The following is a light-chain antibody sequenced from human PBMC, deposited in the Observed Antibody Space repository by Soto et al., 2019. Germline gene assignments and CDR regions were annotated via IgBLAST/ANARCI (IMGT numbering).Light chain of an antibody. Sequence: IEMTQSPSALSSSVGDRVTITCRASQSISSWLAWYQQKPGKAPKLLIYDASSLKSGVPSRLSGSGSGTEFTLTISSLQPADFATYYCQQYNSYRTFGQGTKVDIK. CDR3: QQYNSYRT. V-gene: IGKV1-5*01. CDR2: DAS. J-gene: IGKJ1*01. CDR1: QSISSW.